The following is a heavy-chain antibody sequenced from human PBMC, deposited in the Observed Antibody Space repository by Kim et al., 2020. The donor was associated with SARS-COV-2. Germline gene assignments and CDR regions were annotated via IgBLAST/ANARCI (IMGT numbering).Heavy chain of an antibody. D-gene: IGHD3-22*01. CDR3: ARDSYDSSGYYYYYGMDV. Sequence: SETLSLTCTVSGGSISSYYWSWIRQPPGKGLEWIGYIYYSGSTNYNPSLKSRVTISVDTSKNQFSLKLSSVTAADTAVYYCARDSYDSSGYYYYYGMDVWGQGTTVTVSS. V-gene: IGHV4-59*01. CDR2: IYYSGST. CDR1: GGSISSYY. J-gene: IGHJ6*02.